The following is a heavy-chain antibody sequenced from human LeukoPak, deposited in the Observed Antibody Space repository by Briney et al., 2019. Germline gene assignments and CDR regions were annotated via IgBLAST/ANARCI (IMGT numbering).Heavy chain of an antibody. CDR1: GGSISSYY. CDR2: IYTSGST. D-gene: IGHD5-18*01. CDR3: ARDFSGYSYGYYYYGMDV. Sequence: PETLSLTCTVSGGSISSYYWSWIRQPPGKGLEWIGRIYTSGSTNYNPSLKSRVTMSVDTSKNQFSLKLSSVTAADTAVYYCARDFSGYSYGYYYYGMDVWGQGTTVTVSS. J-gene: IGHJ6*02. V-gene: IGHV4-4*07.